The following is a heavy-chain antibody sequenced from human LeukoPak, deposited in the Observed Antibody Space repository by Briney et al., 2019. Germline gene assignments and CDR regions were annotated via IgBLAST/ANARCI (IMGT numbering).Heavy chain of an antibody. CDR2: IYSGGST. CDR1: GFTVSSNY. J-gene: IGHJ4*02. D-gene: IGHD1-26*01. V-gene: IGHV3-53*01. Sequence: PGGSLRLSCAASGFTVSSNYMSWVRQAPGKGLEWVSVIYSGGSTYYADSVKGRFTISRDNSKNTLYLQMNSLRAEDTAVYYCAITGPSGNYYFDYWGQGTLVTVSS. CDR3: AITGPSGNYYFDY.